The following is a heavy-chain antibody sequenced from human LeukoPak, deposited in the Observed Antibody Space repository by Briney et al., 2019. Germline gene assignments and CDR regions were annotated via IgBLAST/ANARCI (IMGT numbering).Heavy chain of an antibody. CDR2: IYTSGST. CDR1: GGSISSYY. Sequence: PSETLSLTCTVSGGSISSYYWSWIRQPAGKGLEWIGRIYTSGSTNYNPSLTSRVTMSVDTSKNQFSLKLSSVTAADTAVYYCARDLYSSGWYAVGDYWGQGTLVTVSS. CDR3: ARDLYSSGWYAVGDY. D-gene: IGHD6-19*01. V-gene: IGHV4-4*07. J-gene: IGHJ4*02.